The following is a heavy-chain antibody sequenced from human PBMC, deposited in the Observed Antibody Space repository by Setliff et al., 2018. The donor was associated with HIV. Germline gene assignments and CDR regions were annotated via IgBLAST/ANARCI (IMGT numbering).Heavy chain of an antibody. D-gene: IGHD5-12*01. J-gene: IGHJ4*02. CDR3: ARGKTWLRFLDYFDY. V-gene: IGHV1-18*01. Sequence: ASVKVSCKASGYTFNNHGISWVRQAPGQGLEWMGWINTHSGYTNYAQNVQGRVTVTMDTSTSTAYMELRSLKSDDTAVYYCARGKTWLRFLDYFDYWSQGTLVTVSS. CDR2: INTHSGYT. CDR1: GYTFNNHG.